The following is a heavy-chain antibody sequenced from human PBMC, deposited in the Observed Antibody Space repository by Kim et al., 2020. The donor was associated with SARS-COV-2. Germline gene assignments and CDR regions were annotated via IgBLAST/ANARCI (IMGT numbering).Heavy chain of an antibody. V-gene: IGHV4-39*01. J-gene: IGHJ3*02. Sequence: NPSLKSRVTISVDTSKNQFSLKLSSVTAADTAVYYCARQVRGAHHDAFDIWGQGTMVTVSS. D-gene: IGHD3-10*01. CDR3: ARQVRGAHHDAFDI.